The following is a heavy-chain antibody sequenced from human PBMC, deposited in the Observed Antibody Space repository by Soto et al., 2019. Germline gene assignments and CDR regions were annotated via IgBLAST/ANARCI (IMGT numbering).Heavy chain of an antibody. V-gene: IGHV3-23*01. CDR3: AKRATTVPTPGNYFDC. Sequence: EVQLLESGGGLVHPGESLRLSCVASGFTFSDYSMTWVRQGPGRGLEWVATRTPTGTTFYADSVKGRFTISRDNNRNTLSLQMYNLRAEDTARYYCAKRATTVPTPGNYFDCWGQGTLVTVSS. CDR2: RTPTGTT. D-gene: IGHD2-15*01. CDR1: GFTFSDYS. J-gene: IGHJ4*02.